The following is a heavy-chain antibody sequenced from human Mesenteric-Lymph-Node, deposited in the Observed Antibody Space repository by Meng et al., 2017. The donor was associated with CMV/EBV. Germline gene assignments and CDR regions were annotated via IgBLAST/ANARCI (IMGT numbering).Heavy chain of an antibody. J-gene: IGHJ4*02. CDR2: INTNTGTP. V-gene: IGHV7-4-1*02. D-gene: IGHD5-24*01. Sequence: SCKASGYTFTSSAMNWVRQDPGQGLEWMGWINTNTGTPTYAQGFTGRFVFSLDTSVSTAYLLISSLKADDTAVYYCASSITRWTHDYWGQGTLVTVSS. CDR3: ASSITRWTHDY. CDR1: GYTFTSSA.